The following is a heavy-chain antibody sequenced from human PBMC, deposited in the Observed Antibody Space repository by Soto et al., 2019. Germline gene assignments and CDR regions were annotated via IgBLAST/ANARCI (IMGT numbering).Heavy chain of an antibody. CDR3: AYMHCSGGSCYWFSFSGMDV. Sequence: QITLKESGPTLVKPTQTLTLTCTFSGFSLSTSGVGVAWIRQPPGKALEWLALIYWDDDKRYRPSLESRLTITKDTSKNQVVLTMTKMDSEDTATYYCAYMHCSGGSCYWFSFSGMDVWGQGTTVTVSS. J-gene: IGHJ6*02. CDR1: GFSLSTSGVG. CDR2: IYWDDDK. D-gene: IGHD2-15*01. V-gene: IGHV2-5*02.